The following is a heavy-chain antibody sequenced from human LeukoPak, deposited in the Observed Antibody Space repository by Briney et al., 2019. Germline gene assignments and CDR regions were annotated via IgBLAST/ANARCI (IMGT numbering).Heavy chain of an antibody. V-gene: IGHV3-53*05. CDR3: AKGRYSSSWYPPYYYYYYGMEV. D-gene: IGHD6-13*01. Sequence: PGGSLRLSCAASGFTVSSNYMSWVRQAPGKGLEWVSVIYSGGSTYYADSVKGRFTISRDNSKNTLYLQMNSLRAEDTAVYYCAKGRYSSSWYPPYYYYYYGMEVWGQGTTVTVSS. J-gene: IGHJ6*02. CDR1: GFTVSSNY. CDR2: IYSGGST.